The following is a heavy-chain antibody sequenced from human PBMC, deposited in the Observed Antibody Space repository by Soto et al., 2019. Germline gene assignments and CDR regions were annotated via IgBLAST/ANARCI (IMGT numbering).Heavy chain of an antibody. D-gene: IGHD6-13*01. Sequence: EVQLLESGGDLVQPGGSLRLSCAASGFTFSSYAMSWVRQSPGKGLEWVSSISGSGSTTSYADSITGRFTISRDRSTNTLDLQMNSLTAGDTAIYYCAKGGVDKGSSSRFDYWGQGSLVTVSS. CDR2: ISGSGSTT. J-gene: IGHJ4*02. CDR3: AKGGVDKGSSSRFDY. CDR1: GFTFSSYA. V-gene: IGHV3-23*01.